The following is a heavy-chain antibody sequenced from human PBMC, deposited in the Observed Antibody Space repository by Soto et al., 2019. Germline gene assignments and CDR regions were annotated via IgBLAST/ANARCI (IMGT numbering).Heavy chain of an antibody. CDR2: ISGSGGST. CDR3: EKDPPNYYGSGSYPYFDY. V-gene: IGHV3-23*01. D-gene: IGHD3-10*01. CDR1: GFTFSGYA. Sequence: EVQLLESGGGLVQPGGSLRLSCAASGFTFSGYAMSWVRQAPGKGLEWVSAISGSGGSTYYADSVKGRFTISRDNSKNTLYLQMNSLRAEDTAVYYCEKDPPNYYGSGSYPYFDYWGQGTLVTVS. J-gene: IGHJ4*02.